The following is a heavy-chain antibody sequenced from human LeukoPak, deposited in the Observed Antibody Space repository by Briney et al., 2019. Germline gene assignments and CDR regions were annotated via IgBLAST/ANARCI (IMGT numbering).Heavy chain of an antibody. V-gene: IGHV1-69*13. CDR1: GYTFTSYG. CDR3: ARARYYYYYYYMDV. J-gene: IGHJ6*03. Sequence: ASVKVSCKASGYTFTSYGISWVRQAPGQGLEWMGGIIPIFGTANYAQKFQGRVTITADESTSTAYMELSSLRSEDTAVYYCARARYYYYYYYMDVWGKGTTVTISS. CDR2: IIPIFGTA.